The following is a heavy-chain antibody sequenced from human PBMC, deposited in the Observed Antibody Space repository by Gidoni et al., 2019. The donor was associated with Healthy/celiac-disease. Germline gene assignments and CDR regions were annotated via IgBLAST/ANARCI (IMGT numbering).Heavy chain of an antibody. CDR1: GYTFTSYY. Sequence: QVQLVQSGAEVKTPGASVTVSCKASGYTFTSYYMHWVRQAPGQGLEWMGIINPSGGSTSYAQKFQGRVTMTRDTSTSTVYMELSSLRSEDTAVYYGARAGSSGWYDYWGQGTLVTVSS. J-gene: IGHJ4*02. D-gene: IGHD6-19*01. CDR3: ARAGSSGWYDY. CDR2: INPSGGST. V-gene: IGHV1-46*01.